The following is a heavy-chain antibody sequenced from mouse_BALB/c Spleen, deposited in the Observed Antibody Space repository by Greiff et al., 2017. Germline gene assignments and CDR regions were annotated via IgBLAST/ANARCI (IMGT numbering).Heavy chain of an antibody. D-gene: IGHD2-1*01. CDR2: IRNKANGYTT. CDR1: GFTFTDYY. J-gene: IGHJ1*01. V-gene: IGHV7-3*02. CDR3: ARSPYGNYVGYFDV. Sequence: EVQVVESGGGLVQPGGSLRLSCATSGFTFTDYYMSWVRQPPGKALEWLGFIRNKANGYTTEYSSSVKGRFTISRDNSQSILYLQMNTLRAEDSATYYCARSPYGNYVGYFDVWGAGTTVTVSS.